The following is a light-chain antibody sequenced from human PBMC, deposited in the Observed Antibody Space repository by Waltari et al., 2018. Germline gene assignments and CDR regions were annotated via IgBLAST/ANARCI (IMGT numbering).Light chain of an antibody. V-gene: IGKV6-21*01. Sequence: EIVLTQYPDFQSVTQKEKVTITCRASQSIGSSLHWYQQKPDQSPKLLIKYASQSFSGVPSRFSGSGSGTDFTLTINSLEAEDAATYYCHQSGSLPFTFGPGTKVDIK. CDR3: HQSGSLPFT. J-gene: IGKJ3*01. CDR2: YAS. CDR1: QSIGSS.